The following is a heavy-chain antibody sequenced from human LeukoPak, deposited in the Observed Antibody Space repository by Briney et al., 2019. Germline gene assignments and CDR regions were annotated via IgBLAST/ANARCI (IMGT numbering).Heavy chain of an antibody. V-gene: IGHV1-46*01. Sequence: ASVKVSCKASGYAFTSYYMHWVRQAPGQGLEWMGIINPSGGSTSYAQKFQGRVTMTRDTSTSTVYMELRSLRSDDTAVYYCARDISRLPFDYWGQGTLVTVSS. J-gene: IGHJ4*02. CDR2: INPSGGST. CDR1: GYAFTSYY. D-gene: IGHD6-25*01. CDR3: ARDISRLPFDY.